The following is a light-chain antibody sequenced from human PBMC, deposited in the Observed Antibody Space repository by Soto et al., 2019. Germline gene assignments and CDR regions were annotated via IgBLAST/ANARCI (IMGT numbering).Light chain of an antibody. CDR2: YDN. CDR3: QVWDSSSDHRV. CDR1: NIGSKS. V-gene: IGLV3-21*04. Sequence: SYELTQPPSVSVAAGQTARITCGGNNIGSKSVHWYQQKPGQAPVLVIYYDNDRPSGIPERFSGSNSGNTATLTISRVEAGDEADYYCQVWDSSSDHRVFCGGTKLTVL. J-gene: IGLJ2*01.